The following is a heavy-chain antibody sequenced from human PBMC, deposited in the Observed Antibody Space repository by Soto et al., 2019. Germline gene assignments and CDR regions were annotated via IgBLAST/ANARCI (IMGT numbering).Heavy chain of an antibody. Sequence: GESLKISCKGSGYSFTSYWIGWVRQMPGKGLEWMGIIYPGDSDTRYSPSFQGQVTISADKSISTAYLQWSSLKASDTAMYYCARVPIVTLYSYCGGDCYSWFQHWGQGTMVTVSS. V-gene: IGHV5-51*01. J-gene: IGHJ1*01. D-gene: IGHD2-21*02. CDR1: GYSFTSYW. CDR3: ARVPIVTLYSYCGGDCYSWFQH. CDR2: IYPGDSDT.